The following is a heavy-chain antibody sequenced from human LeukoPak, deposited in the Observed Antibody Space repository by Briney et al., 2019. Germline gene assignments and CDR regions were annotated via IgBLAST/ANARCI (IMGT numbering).Heavy chain of an antibody. D-gene: IGHD5-12*01. Sequence: GGSLRLSCAASGFTFSSYGMNWDRQAPGKGLEWVSGIGPSGAKTYYADSVRGRFSISRDDLKNTLYLQMENLRAEDTAVYYCAKDGAWLRFDDWGQGILVTVSS. V-gene: IGHV3-23*01. CDR2: IGPSGAKT. CDR3: AKDGAWLRFDD. J-gene: IGHJ4*02. CDR1: GFTFSSYG.